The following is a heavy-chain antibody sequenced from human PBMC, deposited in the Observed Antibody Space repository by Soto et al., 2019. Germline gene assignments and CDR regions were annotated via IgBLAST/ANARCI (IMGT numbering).Heavy chain of an antibody. CDR3: ARDRLRYNWNDFPYYNYGMDV. CDR2: ISYDGSNK. V-gene: IGHV3-30-3*01. CDR1: GFTFSSYA. Sequence: QVQLVESGGGVVQPGRSLRLSCAASGFTFSSYAMHWVRQAPGKGLEWVAVISYDGSNKYYADSVKGRFTISRDNSKNTLYLQMNSLRPEDTAVYYCARDRLRYNWNDFPYYNYGMDVWGQGTTVTVSS. D-gene: IGHD1-1*01. J-gene: IGHJ6*02.